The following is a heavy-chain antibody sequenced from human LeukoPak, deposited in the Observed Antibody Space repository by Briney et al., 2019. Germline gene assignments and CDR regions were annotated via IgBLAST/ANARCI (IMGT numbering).Heavy chain of an antibody. CDR2: IYYSGST. J-gene: IGHJ4*02. D-gene: IGHD5-12*01. Sequence: SETLSLTCTVSGGSISSYYWSWIRQPPGKGLEWIGYIYYSGSTNYNPSLKSRVTISVDTSKNQFSLKLSSVTAADPAVYYCASWLRVFDYWGQGTLVTVSS. CDR1: GGSISSYY. CDR3: ASWLRVFDY. V-gene: IGHV4-59*01.